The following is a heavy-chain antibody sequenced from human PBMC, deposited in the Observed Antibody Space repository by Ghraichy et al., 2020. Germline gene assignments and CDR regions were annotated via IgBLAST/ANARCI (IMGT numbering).Heavy chain of an antibody. D-gene: IGHD4-11*01. J-gene: IGHJ4*02. CDR3: AREFDYSSSFDY. CDR1: GFTFSRNW. V-gene: IGHV3-74*01. Sequence: GGSLRLSCAASGFTFSRNWMHWVRQAPGKGLLWVSRINIDGSITDYADSGRDRFTISRDNAKNTLYLQMNRLRAEDTAVYYCAREFDYSSSFDYWGQGTLVTVSS. CDR2: INIDGSIT.